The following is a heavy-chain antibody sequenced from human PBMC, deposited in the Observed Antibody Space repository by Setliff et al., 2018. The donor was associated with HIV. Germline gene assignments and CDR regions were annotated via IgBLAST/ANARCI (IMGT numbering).Heavy chain of an antibody. CDR1: GYSISSGYY. CDR3: ARHDGTYCGGDCYLLGYFDL. V-gene: IGHV4-38-2*01. D-gene: IGHD2-21*02. J-gene: IGHJ2*01. Sequence: LSLTCAVSGYSISSGYYWGWIRQPPGKGLEWIGSIYHSGSTYYNPSLKSRVTISVDTSKNQFSLNLSSVTAADTAVYYCARHDGTYCGGDCYLLGYFDLWGRGTLVTVSS. CDR2: IYHSGST.